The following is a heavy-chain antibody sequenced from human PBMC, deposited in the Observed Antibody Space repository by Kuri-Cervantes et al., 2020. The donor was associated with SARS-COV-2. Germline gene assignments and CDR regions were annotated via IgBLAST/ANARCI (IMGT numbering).Heavy chain of an antibody. J-gene: IGHJ6*03. CDR2: IYFTGST. D-gene: IGHD2-2*01. V-gene: IGHV4-39*01. Sequence: GSLRLSCAVSGGSISSNSHYWGWIRQLPDKGLEWIGTIYFTGSTYYNPSLRSRVTISIDTSKDRFSLKLNSVTAADTAVYYCAGSSKYYYYMDVWGKGTTVTVSS. CDR1: GGSISSNSHY. CDR3: AGSSKYYYYMDV.